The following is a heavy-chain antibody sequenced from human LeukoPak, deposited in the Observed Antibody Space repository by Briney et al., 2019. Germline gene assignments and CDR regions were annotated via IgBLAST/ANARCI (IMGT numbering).Heavy chain of an antibody. J-gene: IGHJ5*02. V-gene: IGHV4-34*01. CDR3: ARAPRIAVAGTNWFDP. D-gene: IGHD6-19*01. CDR1: GGSFSGYY. CDR2: INHSGST. Sequence: PSETLSLTCAVYGGSFSGYYWSWARQPPGKGLEWIGEINHSGSTNYNPSLKSRVTISVDTSKNQFSLKLSSVTAADTAVYYCARAPRIAVAGTNWFDPWGQGTLVTVSS.